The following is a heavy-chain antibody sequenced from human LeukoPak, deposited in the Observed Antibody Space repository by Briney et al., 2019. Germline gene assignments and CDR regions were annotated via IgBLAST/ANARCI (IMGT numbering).Heavy chain of an antibody. Sequence: GGSLKISCKSSGNSFTVFWIGWVRQMPGKGQEWMGIIYPDDSDTRYNPSFQGQVTISADKSISTAYLQWDSLKASDTAIYYCARHGQGAFDSWGQGTLVTVSS. CDR1: GNSFTVFW. CDR2: IYPDDSDT. J-gene: IGHJ4*02. V-gene: IGHV5-51*01. D-gene: IGHD3-16*01. CDR3: ARHGQGAFDS.